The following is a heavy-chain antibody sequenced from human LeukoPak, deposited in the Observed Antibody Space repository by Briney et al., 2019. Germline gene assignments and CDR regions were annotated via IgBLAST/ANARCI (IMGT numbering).Heavy chain of an antibody. Sequence: SETLSLTCTVSGGSISNKYWSWIRQPPGKGLEWIGYIYYSGSTNYNPSLKSRVTILVDTSKNQFSLQLNSVTPEDTAVYYCARESVMATIPFDYWGQGTLVTVSS. CDR3: ARESVMATIPFDY. CDR2: IYYSGST. D-gene: IGHD5-24*01. CDR1: GGSISNKY. J-gene: IGHJ4*02. V-gene: IGHV4-59*12.